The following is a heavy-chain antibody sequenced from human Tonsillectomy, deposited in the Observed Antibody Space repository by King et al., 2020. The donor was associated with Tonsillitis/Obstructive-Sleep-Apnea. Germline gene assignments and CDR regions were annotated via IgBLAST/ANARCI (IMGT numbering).Heavy chain of an antibody. J-gene: IGHJ4*02. CDR3: ATWGDYGGNSFDY. Sequence: QLVQSGAEVKKPGSSVKVSCKASGGTFSSYAISWVRQAPGQGLEWMGGIIPIFGTANYAQKVQGRVTITADEATSTAYMELSSLRSEDTAVYYCATWGDYGGNSFDYWGQGTLVTVSS. V-gene: IGHV1-69*01. CDR2: IIPIFGTA. CDR1: GGTFSSYA. D-gene: IGHD4-23*01.